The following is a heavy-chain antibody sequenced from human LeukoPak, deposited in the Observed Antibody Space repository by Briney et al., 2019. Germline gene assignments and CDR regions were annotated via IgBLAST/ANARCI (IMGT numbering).Heavy chain of an antibody. CDR3: ARAESPITMIVVVSAFDI. D-gene: IGHD3-22*01. CDR1: GFTFSSYS. J-gene: IGHJ3*02. V-gene: IGHV3-21*01. CDR2: ISSSSSYI. Sequence: TGGSLRLSCAASGFTFSSYSMNWLRQTPGKGLEWVSSISSSSSYIYYADSVKGRFTISRDNAKNSLYLQMNSLRAEDTAVYYCARAESPITMIVVVSAFDIWGLGTMVTVSS.